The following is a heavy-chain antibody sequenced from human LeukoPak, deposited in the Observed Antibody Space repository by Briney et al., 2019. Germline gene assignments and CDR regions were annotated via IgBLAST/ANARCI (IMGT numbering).Heavy chain of an antibody. V-gene: IGHV4-61*02. CDR2: IYMSGST. Sequence: PSETLSLTCSVSGGSIRSGTDYWSWIRQPAGKGLEWIGRIYMSGSTDYNPSFKSRVTMSVDTSKNQVSLKLRSVTAADTAVYYCARVVWGGDFHYSLDVWGKGTTVIVSS. CDR1: GGSIRSGTDY. CDR3: ARVVWGGDFHYSLDV. J-gene: IGHJ6*03. D-gene: IGHD7-27*01.